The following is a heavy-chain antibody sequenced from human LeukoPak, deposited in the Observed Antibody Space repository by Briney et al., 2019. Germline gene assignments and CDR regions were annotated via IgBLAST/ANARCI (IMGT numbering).Heavy chain of an antibody. Sequence: GGSLRLSCAASGFTVSSNYMSWVRQAPGKGLEWFSVISSGGSTYYADSVKGRFTISRDNSKNTLYLQMNSLRAEDTAVYYCARNYYDILTGVRNWGQGTLVTVSS. V-gene: IGHV3-53*01. J-gene: IGHJ4*02. CDR1: GFTVSSNY. CDR2: ISSGGST. CDR3: ARNYYDILTGVRN. D-gene: IGHD3-9*01.